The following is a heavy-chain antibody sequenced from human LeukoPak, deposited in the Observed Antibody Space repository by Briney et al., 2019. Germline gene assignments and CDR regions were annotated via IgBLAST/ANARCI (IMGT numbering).Heavy chain of an antibody. CDR1: GFTDSRNY. Sequence: GGSLRLSFASSGFTDSRNYMSWVRQAPGKGLGGVSVIYCDGSTYYADSVKGRFTISRDNSKNPLYLQMNSLGAEHTAVYYCAIDHEAYYYDSSGYYLDYWGQGPLVTVPS. CDR2: IYCDGST. V-gene: IGHV3-53*01. J-gene: IGHJ4*02. CDR3: AIDHEAYYYDSSGYYLDY. D-gene: IGHD3-22*01.